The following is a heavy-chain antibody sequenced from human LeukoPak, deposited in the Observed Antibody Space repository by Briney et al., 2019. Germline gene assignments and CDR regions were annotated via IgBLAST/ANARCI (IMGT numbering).Heavy chain of an antibody. Sequence: GGSLRLSCAASGFTFSSYAMHWVRQAPGKGLEWVAVISYDGSNKYYADSVKGRFTISRDNSKNTLYLQMNSLRAEDTAVYYCVRPPLGYCSSTSCYTSFDYWGQGTLVTVSS. V-gene: IGHV3-30-3*01. CDR2: ISYDGSNK. D-gene: IGHD2-2*02. J-gene: IGHJ4*02. CDR3: VRPPLGYCSSTSCYTSFDY. CDR1: GFTFSSYA.